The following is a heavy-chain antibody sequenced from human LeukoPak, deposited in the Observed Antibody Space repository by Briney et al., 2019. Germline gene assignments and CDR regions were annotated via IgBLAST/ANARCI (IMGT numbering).Heavy chain of an antibody. J-gene: IGHJ4*02. V-gene: IGHV4-39*07. CDR1: GGSISRYY. CDR2: IYYSGST. D-gene: IGHD2-15*01. CDR3: AGAEGSCFDY. Sequence: SETLSLTCTVSGGSISRYYWSWIRQPPGKGLEWIGSIYYSGSTYYNPSLKSRVTISVDTSKNQFSLKLSSVTAADTVVYYCAGAEGSCFDYWGQGTLVTVSS.